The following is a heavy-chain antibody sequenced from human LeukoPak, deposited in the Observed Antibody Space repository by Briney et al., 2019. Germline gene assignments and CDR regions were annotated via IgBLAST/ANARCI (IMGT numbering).Heavy chain of an antibody. D-gene: IGHD6-13*01. CDR2: IHKSGTP. Sequence: SETLSLTRTDSGGSLSSGGHYWSWVRQPPGEGLEWIGYIHKSGTPNYSPSLKSRVTMSADTSKSQFSLNLSSVTAADTAVYYCVRVPAAGTGPHSWGQGTLVSVSS. CDR1: GGSLSSGGHY. J-gene: IGHJ4*02. CDR3: VRVPAAGTGPHS. V-gene: IGHV4-61*08.